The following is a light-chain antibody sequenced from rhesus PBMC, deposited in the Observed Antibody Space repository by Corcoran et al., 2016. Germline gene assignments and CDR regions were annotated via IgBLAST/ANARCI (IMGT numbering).Light chain of an antibody. CDR2: AAS. CDR3: LQYNRRPYS. V-gene: IGKV1-36*01. CDR1: QAISNY. J-gene: IGKJ2*01. Sequence: DIQMTQSPSSLSASVGDRVTITCRASQAISNYLSWYQQKPGKAPKRLIYAASSLESGVPSRFSGSGSGTQVILSISSLQPEDFAAYYCLQYNRRPYSFGQGTKVEIK.